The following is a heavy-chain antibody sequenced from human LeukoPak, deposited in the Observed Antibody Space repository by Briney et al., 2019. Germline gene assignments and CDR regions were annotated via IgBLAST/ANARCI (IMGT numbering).Heavy chain of an antibody. Sequence: GGSLRLSCAASGFTISTNYLSWVRQAPGKGLVWVSALHSGGHTFYADSVRGRFIISRDISKNTLHLQMNDLGAEDTALYYCVRGLSGVSSWYFDLWGRGTLVTVSS. CDR3: VRGLSGVSSWYFDL. J-gene: IGHJ2*01. CDR2: LHSGGHT. D-gene: IGHD7-27*01. CDR1: GFTISTNY. V-gene: IGHV3-53*01.